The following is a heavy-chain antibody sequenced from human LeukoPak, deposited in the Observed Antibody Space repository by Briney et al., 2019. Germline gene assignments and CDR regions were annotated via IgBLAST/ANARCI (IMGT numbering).Heavy chain of an antibody. Sequence: GGSLRLSCAASGFGFSVHWMHWGRQAPGKGLVWVAHINEDGTSASHADSVKGRFTISRDNAKNTLYLQMNSLTVEDTAVYYCARVPTNSYGFGQWGQGSLVTVSS. CDR2: INEDGTSA. J-gene: IGHJ4*02. D-gene: IGHD5-18*01. V-gene: IGHV3-74*01. CDR3: ARVPTNSYGFGQ. CDR1: GFGFSVHW.